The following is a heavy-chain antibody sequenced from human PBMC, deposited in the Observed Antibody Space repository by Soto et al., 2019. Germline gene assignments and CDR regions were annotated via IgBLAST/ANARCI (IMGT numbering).Heavy chain of an antibody. Sequence: SETLSLTCTVSGGSISSSTFYWGWIRQPPGKGLEWIGSIYYSGRTYYKPSLKSRVTISVDTSKNQFSLKLSSVTAADTAVYYCARRYGASFDYWGQGTLVTVSS. D-gene: IGHD4-17*01. CDR1: GGSISSSTFY. CDR3: ARRYGASFDY. CDR2: IYYSGRT. V-gene: IGHV4-39*07. J-gene: IGHJ4*02.